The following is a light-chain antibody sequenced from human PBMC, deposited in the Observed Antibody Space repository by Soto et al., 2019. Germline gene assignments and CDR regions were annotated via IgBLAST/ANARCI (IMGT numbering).Light chain of an antibody. J-gene: IGKJ1*01. V-gene: IGKV1-5*01. CDR3: QQYNTYSGT. CDR1: QSIDNW. Sequence: DIRMTQSPSILSASVGDRVTITCRASQSIDNWLAWYQQKPGKAPKLLIYDASSLESGVPSRFSGSGSGTEFTLTISSLQPDDFATYYCQQYNTYSGTFGQGTRVEVK. CDR2: DAS.